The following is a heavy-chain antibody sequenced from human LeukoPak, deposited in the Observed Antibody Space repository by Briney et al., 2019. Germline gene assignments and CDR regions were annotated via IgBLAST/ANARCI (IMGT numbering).Heavy chain of an antibody. V-gene: IGHV3-66*01. CDR3: ARDYSYGPGDYSSYMDV. J-gene: IGHJ6*03. D-gene: IGHD5-18*01. Sequence: SLRLSCAASGVTVSIDYMSGGREAPGERLWWGWGVYIRVGTYYADSVSGIFTISRYNCKNTLYLQMNSLRAEDTAVYYCARDYSYGPGDYSSYMDVWGKGTTVTISS. CDR1: GVTVSIDY. CDR2: VYIRVGT.